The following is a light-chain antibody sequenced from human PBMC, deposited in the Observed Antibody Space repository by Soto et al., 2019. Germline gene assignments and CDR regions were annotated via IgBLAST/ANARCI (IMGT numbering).Light chain of an antibody. Sequence: QSVLTQPASVSGSPGQSITISCTGTRSYFGVYYYVSLYQQHSGKAPKLMIYDFCNRSSGVSNRFSGFNSGNTASLTISGLQAEDEADYYCGSYASSSTLYVFGTGTKVTV. CDR2: DFC. J-gene: IGLJ1*01. CDR3: GSYASSSTLYV. V-gene: IGLV2-14*01. CDR1: RSYFGVYYY.